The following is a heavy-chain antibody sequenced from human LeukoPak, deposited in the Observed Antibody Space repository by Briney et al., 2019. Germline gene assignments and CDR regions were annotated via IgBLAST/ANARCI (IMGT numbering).Heavy chain of an antibody. Sequence: PSETLSLTXTVSGGSISSYYWSWIRQPPGKGLEWIGYIYYSGSTNYNPSLKSRVTISVDTSKNQFSLKLSSVTAADTAVYYCARARGTIYCSGGSCYSLGGAFDYWGQGTLVTVSS. CDR3: ARARGTIYCSGGSCYSLGGAFDY. J-gene: IGHJ4*02. CDR2: IYYSGST. V-gene: IGHV4-59*01. CDR1: GGSISSYY. D-gene: IGHD2-15*01.